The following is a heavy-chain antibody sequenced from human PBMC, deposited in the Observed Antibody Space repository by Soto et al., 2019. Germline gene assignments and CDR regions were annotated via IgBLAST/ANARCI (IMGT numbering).Heavy chain of an antibody. Sequence: QVQLVQSGAEVKKPGASVKVSCKASGYTFTSYGISWVRQAPGQGLEWMGWISAYNGNTNYAQKLQGRVTMTTDTSTSTAYMELRSLRSDDTAVYYCASVDTPYYYDSSGYSLHWGQGTLVTVSS. CDR3: ASVDTPYYYDSSGYSLH. CDR2: ISAYNGNT. CDR1: GYTFTSYG. D-gene: IGHD3-22*01. J-gene: IGHJ1*01. V-gene: IGHV1-18*04.